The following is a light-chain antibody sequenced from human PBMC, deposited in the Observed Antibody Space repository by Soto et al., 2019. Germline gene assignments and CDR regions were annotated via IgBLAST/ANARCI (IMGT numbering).Light chain of an antibody. Sequence: EIVMTQSPATQSVSPGETATLSCRASQSVYNNLAWYQQRPGQAPRLLIHGASTRATGVPAKVSGSGSGTEFTLTISSLQSEDFAVYYCQQHDSWPRTFGQGTKVDIK. CDR1: QSVYNN. J-gene: IGKJ1*01. CDR2: GAS. V-gene: IGKV3-15*01. CDR3: QQHDSWPRT.